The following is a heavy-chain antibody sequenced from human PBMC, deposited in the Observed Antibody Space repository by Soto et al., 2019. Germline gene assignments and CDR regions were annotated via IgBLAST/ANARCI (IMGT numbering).Heavy chain of an antibody. V-gene: IGHV3-64*02. CDR2: ISSNGGST. CDR1: GFTFSSYA. CDR3: ARGDFSLGGRHAFDI. Sequence: QAGGSLRLSCAASGFTFSSYAMHWVRQAPGKGLEYVSAISSNGGSTYYADSVKGRFTISRDNSKNTLYLQMGSLRAEDMAVYYCARGDFSLGGRHAFDIWGQGTMVTVSS. D-gene: IGHD3-3*01. J-gene: IGHJ3*02.